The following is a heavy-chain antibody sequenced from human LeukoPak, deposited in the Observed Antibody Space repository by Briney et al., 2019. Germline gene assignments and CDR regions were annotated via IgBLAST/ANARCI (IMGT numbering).Heavy chain of an antibody. CDR3: ARAGATAPDAFDI. CDR2: ISSSSSTI. D-gene: IGHD1-26*01. CDR1: GFTFSSYS. Sequence: PGGSLRLSCAASGFTFSSYSMNWVRQAPGKGPEWVSYISSSSSTIYYADSVKGRFTISRDNSKNTLFLQLNSLRAEDTAVYYCARAGATAPDAFDIWGQGTMVTVSS. J-gene: IGHJ3*02. V-gene: IGHV3-48*01.